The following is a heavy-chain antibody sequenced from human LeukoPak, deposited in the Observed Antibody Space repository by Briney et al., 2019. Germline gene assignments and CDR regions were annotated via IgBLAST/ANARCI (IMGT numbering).Heavy chain of an antibody. V-gene: IGHV4-39*01. CDR3: ARQKQYDFWSGFDYYYMDV. Sequence: TSETLSLTCTVSGGSISSSSYYWGWIRQPPGKGLEWIGSIYYSGSTYYNPSLKSRVTISVDTSKNQFSLKLSSVTAADTAVYYCARQKQYDFWSGFDYYYMDVWGKGTTVTVSS. CDR1: GGSISSSSYY. CDR2: IYYSGST. D-gene: IGHD3-3*01. J-gene: IGHJ6*03.